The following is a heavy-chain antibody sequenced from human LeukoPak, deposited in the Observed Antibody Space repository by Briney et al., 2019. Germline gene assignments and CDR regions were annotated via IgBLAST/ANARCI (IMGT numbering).Heavy chain of an antibody. Sequence: GRSLRLSCAASGFTFSSYGMHWVRQAPGKGLEWVAVISYDGSNKYYADSVKGRFTISRDNSKNTLYLQMNSLRAEDTAVYYCAKETVGYCSGGSCHPATWFDPWGQGTLVTVSS. D-gene: IGHD2-15*01. V-gene: IGHV3-30*18. CDR2: ISYDGSNK. CDR3: AKETVGYCSGGSCHPATWFDP. CDR1: GFTFSSYG. J-gene: IGHJ5*02.